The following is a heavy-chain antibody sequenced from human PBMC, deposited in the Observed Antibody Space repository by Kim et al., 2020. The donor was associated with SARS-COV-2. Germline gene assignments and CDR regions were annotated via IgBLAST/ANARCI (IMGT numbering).Heavy chain of an antibody. J-gene: IGHJ5*02. V-gene: IGHV3-21*01. CDR3: ARESVAGIVSWFDP. Sequence: YADSVKGRFTISRDNAQNSLFLQINGLRAEDTAVYYCARESVAGIVSWFDPWGQGTLVTVSS. D-gene: IGHD6-19*01.